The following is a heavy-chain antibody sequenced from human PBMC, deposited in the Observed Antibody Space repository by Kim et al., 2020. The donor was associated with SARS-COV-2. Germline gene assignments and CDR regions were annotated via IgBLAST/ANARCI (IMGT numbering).Heavy chain of an antibody. J-gene: IGHJ5*02. CDR1: GFTFSSYA. Sequence: GGSLRLSCAASGFTFSSYAMSWVRQAPGKGLEWVSAISGSGGSTYYTDSVKGRFTISRDNSKNTLYLQMNSLRAEDTAVYYCAKDRAGSGWRRAPNNWFDPWGQGTLVTVSS. D-gene: IGHD6-19*01. CDR3: AKDRAGSGWRRAPNNWFDP. V-gene: IGHV3-23*01. CDR2: ISGSGGST.